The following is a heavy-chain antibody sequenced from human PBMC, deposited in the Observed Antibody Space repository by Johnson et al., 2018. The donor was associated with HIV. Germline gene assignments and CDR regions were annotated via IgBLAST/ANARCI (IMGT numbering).Heavy chain of an antibody. D-gene: IGHD3-9*01. CDR3: ARGAGYFDWLSADEGFAFDI. J-gene: IGHJ3*02. CDR2: ISYDGSNK. Sequence: VQLVESGGGVVQPGRSLRLSCAASGFTFSSYAMHWVRQAPGKGLEWVAVISYDGSNKYYADAVKGRFTVSRANSKNTLYLQMGSLRTEDMAVYYCARGAGYFDWLSADEGFAFDIWGQGTMVTVSS. CDR1: GFTFSSYA. V-gene: IGHV3-30*14.